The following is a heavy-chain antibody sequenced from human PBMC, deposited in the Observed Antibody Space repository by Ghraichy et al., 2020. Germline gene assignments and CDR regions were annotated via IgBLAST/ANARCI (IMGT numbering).Heavy chain of an antibody. CDR3: AKGQGLTSTNTWFDP. CDR2: ISAYNGNT. D-gene: IGHD2-8*01. J-gene: IGHJ5*02. Sequence: ASVKVSCKASGYTLTDYGINWVRQAPGQGLELMGWISAYNGNTNYAQELQGRVTMTTDTSTSTAYMELRNLRSDDTAVYYCAKGQGLTSTNTWFDPWGQGTLVTVSS. CDR1: GYTLTDYG. V-gene: IGHV1-18*01.